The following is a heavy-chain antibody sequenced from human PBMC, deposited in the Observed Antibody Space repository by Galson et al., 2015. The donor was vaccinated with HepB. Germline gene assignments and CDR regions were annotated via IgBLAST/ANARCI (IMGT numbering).Heavy chain of an antibody. J-gene: IGHJ6*03. CDR2: IDPGDPYI. V-gene: IGHV5-10-1*01. Sequence: QSGAEVKKPGESLRISCQGSGYRFTSYRINWVRQMPGKGLEWMGSIDPGDPYINYSPSFQGHVTISIDKSTSTAYLQWSSLKASDTAIYYCARRRGVLGFPGLAESPNYYMDVWGKGTTGTVSS. CDR1: GYRFTSYR. D-gene: IGHD3-16*01. CDR3: ARRRGVLGFPGLAESPNYYMDV.